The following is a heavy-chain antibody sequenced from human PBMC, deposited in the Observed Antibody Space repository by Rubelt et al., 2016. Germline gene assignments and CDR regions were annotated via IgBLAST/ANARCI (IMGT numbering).Heavy chain of an antibody. CDR3: ATGIVVVPAHVPSRDY. J-gene: IGHJ4*02. Sequence: QVQLVQSGAEVKKPGASVKVSCKVSGYTLTELSMHWVRQAPGKGLEWMGGFDPEDGETIYAQKYQVRVTMTEDTTTDTAYMERSRRRYEDTAVYYCATGIVVVPAHVPSRDYWGQGTLVTVSS. CDR2: FDPEDGET. D-gene: IGHD2-2*01. V-gene: IGHV1-24*01. CDR1: GYTLTELS.